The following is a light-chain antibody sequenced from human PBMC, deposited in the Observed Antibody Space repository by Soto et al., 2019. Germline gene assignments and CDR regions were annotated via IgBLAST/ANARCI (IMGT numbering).Light chain of an antibody. CDR1: QTVSRDY. V-gene: IGKV3-20*01. CDR3: HQYGSSPQT. Sequence: EIVLTQSPGTLSLSPGERATLSCRASQTVSRDYLAWYQQRPGQAPRLLIYGASSRATDIPDRFSGSGSGTDFTLTISRLEPEDFAVYYCHQYGSSPQTFGQGTKVDI. J-gene: IGKJ1*01. CDR2: GAS.